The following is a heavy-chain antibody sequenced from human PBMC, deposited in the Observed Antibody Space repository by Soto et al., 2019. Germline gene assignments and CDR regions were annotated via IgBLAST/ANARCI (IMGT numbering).Heavy chain of an antibody. J-gene: IGHJ4*02. D-gene: IGHD3-16*01. V-gene: IGHV4-59*08. CDR1: GGSISSYY. CDR2: IYYSGST. Sequence: QVQLQESGPGLVKPSETLSLTCTVSGGSISSYYWSWIRQPPGKGLEWIGYIYYSGSTNYNPSLKSPVTIPVDTSKNQFSLKLSSVTAADTAVYYCARAWGANVFDFWGQGTLVTVSS. CDR3: ARAWGANVFDF.